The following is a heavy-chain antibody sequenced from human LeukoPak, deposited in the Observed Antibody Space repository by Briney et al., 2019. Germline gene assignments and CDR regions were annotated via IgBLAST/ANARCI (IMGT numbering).Heavy chain of an antibody. V-gene: IGHV3-13*01. CDR1: GFTFSSYD. D-gene: IGHD4-23*01. CDR2: IGTAGDT. Sequence: GGSLRLSCAASGFTFSSYDMHWVRQATGKGLEWVSAIGTAGDTYYPGSVKGRFTISRENAKNSLYLQMNSLRAGDTAVYYCARGGPTTVVTPFYYYYGMDVWGQGTTVTVSS. CDR3: ARGGPTTVVTPFYYYYGMDV. J-gene: IGHJ6*02.